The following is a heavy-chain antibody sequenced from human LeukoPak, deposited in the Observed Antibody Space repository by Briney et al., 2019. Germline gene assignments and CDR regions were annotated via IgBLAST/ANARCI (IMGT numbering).Heavy chain of an antibody. D-gene: IGHD4-17*01. V-gene: IGHV4-34*01. Sequence: PSETLSLTCAVYGGSFSGYYWSWIRQPPGKGLEWIGEINHSGSTNYNPSLKSRVTISVDTSKNQFSLKLSSVTAADTAVYYCARGTTVTTFQAPAGAFDIWGQGTMVTVSS. J-gene: IGHJ3*02. CDR2: INHSGST. CDR1: GGSFSGYY. CDR3: ARGTTVTTFQAPAGAFDI.